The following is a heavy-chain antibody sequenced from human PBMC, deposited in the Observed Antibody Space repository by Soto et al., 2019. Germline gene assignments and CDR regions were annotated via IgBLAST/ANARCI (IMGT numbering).Heavy chain of an antibody. CDR2: IYYSGST. CDR3: ASYGYSSSWGV. Sequence: QVQLQESGPGLVKPSETLSLTCTVSGGSISSYYWSWIRQPPGKGLEWIGYIYYSGSTNYNPSRKSRVTISVDTSKNQFSLKLSSVTAADTAVYYCASYGYSSSWGVWGKGTLVTVSS. D-gene: IGHD6-13*01. V-gene: IGHV4-59*01. CDR1: GGSISSYY. J-gene: IGHJ4*02.